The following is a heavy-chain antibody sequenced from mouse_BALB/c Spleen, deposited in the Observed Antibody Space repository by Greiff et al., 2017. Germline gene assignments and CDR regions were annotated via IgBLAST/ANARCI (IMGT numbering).Heavy chain of an antibody. CDR3: ARERGYDRDSAWFAY. V-gene: IGHV5-6-3*01. CDR1: GFTFSSYG. D-gene: IGHD2-3*01. CDR2: INSNGGST. J-gene: IGHJ3*01. Sequence: EVMLVESGGGLVQPGGSLKLSCAASGFTFSSYGMSWVRQTPDKRLELVATINSNGGSTYYPDSVKGRFTISRDNAKNTLYLQMSSLKSEDTAMYYCARERGYDRDSAWFAYWGQGTLVTVSA.